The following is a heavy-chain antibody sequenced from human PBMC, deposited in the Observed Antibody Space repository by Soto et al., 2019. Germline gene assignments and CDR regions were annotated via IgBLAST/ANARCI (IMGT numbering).Heavy chain of an antibody. D-gene: IGHD3-16*01. CDR1: GVSSNSGGYY. CDR3: ARGEGGEQPFDY. CDR2: IYYSGNT. Sequence: QVQLQESGPGLVKPSQTLSLTCSVSGVSSNSGGYYWSWSRQHPGTGLGWSGDIYYSGNTDYNPPLQRRVAIPRDTSKDRFSLRLRSVTAADTAVYYCARGEGGEQPFDYWGQGTLVAVSS. J-gene: IGHJ4*02. V-gene: IGHV4-31*03.